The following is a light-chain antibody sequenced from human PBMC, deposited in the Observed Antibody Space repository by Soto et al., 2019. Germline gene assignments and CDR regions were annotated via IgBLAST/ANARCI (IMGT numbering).Light chain of an antibody. V-gene: IGKV1-39*01. CDR3: QQSYSIPYT. CDR1: QRITTY. CDR2: TSG. J-gene: IGKJ2*01. Sequence: IQMTQSPSSLSASVGDRVTITCRASQRITTYLNWYQQKPGKAPKLLISTSGTLQRGVPSRFSGSGSGTDFTLTITALRPEDFATYFCQQSYSIPYTFGQGTKLDIK.